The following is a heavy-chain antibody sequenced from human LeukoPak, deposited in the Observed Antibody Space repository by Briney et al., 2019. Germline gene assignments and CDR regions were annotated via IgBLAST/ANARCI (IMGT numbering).Heavy chain of an antibody. V-gene: IGHV3-48*01. Sequence: RPGGSLRLSCAASGFTFSSYSMNWVRQAPGKGLEWVSYIGSSSSTIYYADSVKGRFTISRDNAKNSLYLQMNSLRAEDTAVYYCARLGSGSYSWFDPWGQGTLVTVSS. D-gene: IGHD3-10*01. CDR3: ARLGSGSYSWFDP. CDR1: GFTFSSYS. J-gene: IGHJ5*02. CDR2: IGSSSSTI.